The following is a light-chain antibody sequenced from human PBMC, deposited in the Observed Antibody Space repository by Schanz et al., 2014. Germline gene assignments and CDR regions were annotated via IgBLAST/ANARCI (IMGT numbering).Light chain of an antibody. J-gene: IGLJ3*02. V-gene: IGLV2-14*03. Sequence: SALTQPPSASGSPGQSVAISCTGTSSDVGGYNHVSWYQHFAGKAPKLLIYGVSNRPSGISNRFSASKSGNTASLTISDLQAEDEADYYCSSFTTSSAPGVFGGGTKLTVL. CDR1: SSDVGGYNH. CDR3: SSFTTSSAPGV. CDR2: GVS.